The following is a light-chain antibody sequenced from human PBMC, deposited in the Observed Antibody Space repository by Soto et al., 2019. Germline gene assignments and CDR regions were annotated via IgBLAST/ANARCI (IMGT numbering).Light chain of an antibody. V-gene: IGLV1-47*01. J-gene: IGLJ2*01. CDR3: QSYDSSLSGVV. CDR1: SSNIGTNY. CDR2: RND. Sequence: QSVLTQPPSASATPGQRVTISCSGSSSNIGTNYVYWYQHLPGTAPKLLIYRNDQRPSGVPDRFSGSMSGTAASLAIGGLRSEDEADYYCQSYDSSLSGVVFGGGTKLTVL.